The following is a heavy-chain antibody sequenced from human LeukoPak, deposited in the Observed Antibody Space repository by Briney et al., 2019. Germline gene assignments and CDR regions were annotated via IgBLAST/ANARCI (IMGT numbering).Heavy chain of an antibody. V-gene: IGHV4-34*01. CDR2: INHSGST. CDR3: ARGSTPPRYSSSPTGFDYWAKRSASRYSSSPTGFDY. Sequence: PSETLSLTCAVYGGSFSGYYWSWIRHPPGRGLEWIGEINHSGSTTYNPSPKSRVPISVGTSKNQFSLKLSSVAAADTAVYYCARGSTPPRYSSSPTGFDYWAKRSASRYSSSPTGFDYWGQGTLVTVSS. J-gene: IGHJ4*02. D-gene: IGHD6-13*01. CDR1: GGSFSGYY.